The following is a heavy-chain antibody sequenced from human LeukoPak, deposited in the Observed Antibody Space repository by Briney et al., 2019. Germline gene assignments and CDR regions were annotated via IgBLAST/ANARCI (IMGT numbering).Heavy chain of an antibody. D-gene: IGHD3-16*01. CDR2: IKEDESER. Sequence: PGGSLRLSCAASGFVFTTYTMSWGRQAPGKGLEWVANIKEDESERNYVDSVKGRFTISRDNAKNFMYLEMNSLRVEDTAIYYCTREYWGIDYWGQGVLVTVSS. V-gene: IGHV3-7*01. J-gene: IGHJ4*02. CDR3: TREYWGIDY. CDR1: GFVFTTYT.